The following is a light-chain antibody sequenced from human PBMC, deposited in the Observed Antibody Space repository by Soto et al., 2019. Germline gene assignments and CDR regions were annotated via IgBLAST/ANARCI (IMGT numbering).Light chain of an antibody. CDR3: QQLNSYTPS. Sequence: IPLTQSPSSLSASVGDRVTITCRASQGISSYLAWYQQKPGKAPKLLIYAASTLQSWVPSRFSGSGSGTDFTLTNSSLQPEDFATDYCQQLNSYTPSFGGWTKVEIK. CDR2: AAS. J-gene: IGKJ4*01. V-gene: IGKV1-9*01. CDR1: QGISSY.